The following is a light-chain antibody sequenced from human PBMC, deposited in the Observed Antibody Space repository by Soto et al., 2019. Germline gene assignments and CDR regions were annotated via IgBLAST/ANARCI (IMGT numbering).Light chain of an antibody. Sequence: QCVLTQPRSVSGSPGQSVTISCTGTSSDVGGYSYVSWFQQHPGKAPKLMIYDVSKRPSGVPDRFSGSKSGNTASLTISGLQAEDEADYYCCSFAGSYTLYVFGTGTKLTVL. V-gene: IGLV2-11*01. CDR2: DVS. CDR1: SSDVGGYSY. CDR3: CSFAGSYTLYV. J-gene: IGLJ1*01.